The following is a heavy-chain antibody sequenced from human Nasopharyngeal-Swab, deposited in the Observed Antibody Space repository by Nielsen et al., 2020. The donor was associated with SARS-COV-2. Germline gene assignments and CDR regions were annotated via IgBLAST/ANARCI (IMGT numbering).Heavy chain of an antibody. J-gene: IGHJ4*02. Sequence: WVRQAPGQGLEWMGGIIPIFGTANYAQKFQGRVTITADESTSTAYMELRSLRSDDTAVYYCARAAATAISEFDYWGQGTLVTVSS. CDR3: ARAAATAISEFDY. D-gene: IGHD2-21*02. V-gene: IGHV1-69*01. CDR2: IIPIFGTA.